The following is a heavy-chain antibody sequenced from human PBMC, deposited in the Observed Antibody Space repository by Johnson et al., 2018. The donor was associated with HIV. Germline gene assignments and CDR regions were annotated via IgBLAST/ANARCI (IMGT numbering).Heavy chain of an antibody. D-gene: IGHD3-22*01. CDR3: ARGSSYYYDSSGYAFDI. V-gene: IGHV3-13*01. Sequence: EVQLLESGGGLVQPGGSLRLSCAASGFTFSSYDMHWVRQATGKGLEWVSAIGTAGDTYYPGSVKGRFTISRENAKNSLYLQMNSLRAGDTAVYYCARGSSYYYDSSGYAFDIWGQGTMVTVSS. CDR1: GFTFSSYD. CDR2: IGTAGDT. J-gene: IGHJ3*02.